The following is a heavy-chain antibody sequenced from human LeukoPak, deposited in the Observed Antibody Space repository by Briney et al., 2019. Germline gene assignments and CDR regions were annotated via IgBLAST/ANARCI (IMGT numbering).Heavy chain of an antibody. V-gene: IGHV3-74*01. CDR2: INSDGNSI. Sequence: GGALRVSCTASGFTFSNYWMHWGREAPGKGVVWVSRINSDGNSIISADSVKGRFTVSRDNAKNTHYLQMNTLTAEDTAVYYCARAVITFGGDLGNWGQGTLVTVSS. CDR3: ARAVITFGGDLGN. D-gene: IGHD3-16*01. CDR1: GFTFSNYW. J-gene: IGHJ4*02.